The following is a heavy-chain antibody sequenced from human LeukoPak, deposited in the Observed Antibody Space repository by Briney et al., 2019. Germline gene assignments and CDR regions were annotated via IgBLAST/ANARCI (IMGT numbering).Heavy chain of an antibody. CDR1: GYTFTGYY. CDR2: INPNSGGT. Sequence: ASVKVSCKASGYTFTGYYMHWVRQAPGQGLEWMGWINPNSGGTNYAQKFQGRVTMTRDTSISTAYMELSRLRSDDTAVYYCARGKTDYDDSTGYRFDPWGQGTLVTVSS. V-gene: IGHV1-2*02. J-gene: IGHJ5*02. CDR3: ARGKTDYDDSTGYRFDP. D-gene: IGHD3-22*01.